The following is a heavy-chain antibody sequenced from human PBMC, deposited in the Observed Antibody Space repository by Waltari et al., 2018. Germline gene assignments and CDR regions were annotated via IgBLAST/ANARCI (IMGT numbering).Heavy chain of an antibody. Sequence: EVQLVESGGGLIQPGGSLRLSCAASGFTVSSNYMSWVRQAPGKGLEWVSVIYSGCSTDYADSVKGRFAISRDNSKNTLYLQMNSLRAEDTAVYYCARVPVVLGAFDIWGQGTMVTVSS. CDR3: ARVPVVLGAFDI. D-gene: IGHD2-15*01. CDR2: IYSGCST. J-gene: IGHJ3*02. CDR1: GFTVSSNY. V-gene: IGHV3-53*01.